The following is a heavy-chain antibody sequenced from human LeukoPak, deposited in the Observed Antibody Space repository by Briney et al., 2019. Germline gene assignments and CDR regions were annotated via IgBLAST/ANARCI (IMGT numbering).Heavy chain of an antibody. Sequence: AGGSLRLSCAASGFTFSSYAMSWVRQAPGKGLEWVSAISGSGGSTYYADSVKGRFTISRDNSKNTLYLQMNSLRAEDTAVYYCARDGGAYDILTGYLGYWGQGTLVTVSS. CDR3: ARDGGAYDILTGYLGY. CDR2: ISGSGGST. CDR1: GFTFSSYA. D-gene: IGHD3-9*01. V-gene: IGHV3-23*01. J-gene: IGHJ4*02.